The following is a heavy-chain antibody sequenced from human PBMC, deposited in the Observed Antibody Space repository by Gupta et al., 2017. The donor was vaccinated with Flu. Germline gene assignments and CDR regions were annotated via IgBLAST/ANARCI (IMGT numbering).Heavy chain of an antibody. CDR2: ISDDGSNK. Sequence: QVQLVESGGGMVQAGGSLRLSCAASGFTFRNNHIHWVRQAPGKELEWVAFISDDGSNKYYADSVKGRFTISRDNSKTTVYLQMDSLRAEETAVYYCARDPRDGLYHFDYWGQGTLVTVSS. J-gene: IGHJ4*02. D-gene: IGHD5-24*01. CDR3: ARDPRDGLYHFDY. CDR1: GFTFRNNH. V-gene: IGHV3-30-3*01.